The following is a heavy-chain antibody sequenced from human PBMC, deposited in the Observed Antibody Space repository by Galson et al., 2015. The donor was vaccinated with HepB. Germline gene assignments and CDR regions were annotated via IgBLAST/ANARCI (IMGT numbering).Heavy chain of an antibody. CDR1: GFTFSSYA. CDR2: ISYDRSNK. J-gene: IGHJ4*02. D-gene: IGHD6-13*01. V-gene: IGHV3-30*04. CDR3: ARKRYPYSSSWSHFDY. Sequence: SLRLSCAASGFTFSSYAMHWVRQAPGKGLEWVAVISYDRSNKYYADSVKGRFTISRDNSKNTLYLQMNSLRAEDTAVYYCARKRYPYSSSWSHFDYWGQGTLVTVSS.